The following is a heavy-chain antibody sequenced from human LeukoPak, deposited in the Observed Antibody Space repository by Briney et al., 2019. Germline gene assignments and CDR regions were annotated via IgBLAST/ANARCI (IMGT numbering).Heavy chain of an antibody. CDR3: AKVNWGLIHEYFDY. CDR2: ISSDGSNK. D-gene: IGHD7-27*01. J-gene: IGHJ4*02. CDR1: GFTFSSYV. Sequence: GGSLRLSCAASGFTFSSYVMQWVRQVPDKGLEWVAVISSDGSNKYYTDSVKGRFTISRDNSKNTLYLQMNSLRAEDTAVYYCAKVNWGLIHEYFDYWGQGTLVTVSS. V-gene: IGHV3-30*04.